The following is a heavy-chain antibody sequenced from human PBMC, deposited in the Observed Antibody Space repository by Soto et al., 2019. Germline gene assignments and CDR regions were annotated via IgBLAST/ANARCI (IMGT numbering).Heavy chain of an antibody. CDR3: ARGRLISLYYFDY. CDR2: IGTAGDT. J-gene: IGHJ4*02. Sequence: GGSQRLSCTSSGFTFRNYDMHWVRQVTGKGLEWVSTIGTAGDTYYPGSVKGRFTISRENAKNSLYLQMNSLRAEDTAVYYCARGRLISLYYFDYWGQGTLVTVSS. D-gene: IGHD2-15*01. V-gene: IGHV3-13*01. CDR1: GFTFRNYD.